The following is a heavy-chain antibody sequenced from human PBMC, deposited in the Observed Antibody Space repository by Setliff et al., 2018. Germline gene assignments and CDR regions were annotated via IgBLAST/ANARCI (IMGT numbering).Heavy chain of an antibody. CDR2: ISWDGTKT. D-gene: IGHD3-22*01. J-gene: IGHJ4*02. CDR1: GFTFSSYW. V-gene: IGHV3-30*18. Sequence: PGGSLRLSCAASGFTFSSYWMSWVRQAPGKGLEWVALISWDGTKTSYADSVRGRFTISRDGSKSTLYLDMSSLRFEDTAVYYCAKVLDTTGYYYFDFWGQGTLVTVSS. CDR3: AKVLDTTGYYYFDF.